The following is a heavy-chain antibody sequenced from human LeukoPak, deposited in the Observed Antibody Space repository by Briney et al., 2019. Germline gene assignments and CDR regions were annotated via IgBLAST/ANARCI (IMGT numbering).Heavy chain of an antibody. CDR2: IYTSESI. V-gene: IGHV4-4*07. CDR3: ARVHQQLVHLFDY. D-gene: IGHD6-13*01. Sequence: PSEPLSLTCTVSGGSLSSYYWSWIRQPAGKGLEWIGRIYTSESIHYNPSLKSRVTMSVDTSKNQFYLKLSSVTAEDTAVYYCARVHQQLVHLFDYWGQGTLVTVSS. CDR1: GGSLSSYY. J-gene: IGHJ4*02.